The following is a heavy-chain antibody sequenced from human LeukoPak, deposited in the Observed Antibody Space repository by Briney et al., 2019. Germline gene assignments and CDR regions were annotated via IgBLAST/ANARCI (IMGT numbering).Heavy chain of an antibody. Sequence: SMKVSCKASGFTFTSSAVQWVRQARGQRLEWIGWIVVGSGNTNYAQKIQERVTITRDMSTSTAYMELSSLRSEDTAVYYCAAGGVGWLQFAFFHGPFDYWGQGTLVTVSS. CDR1: GFTFTSSA. V-gene: IGHV1-58*01. CDR2: IVVGSGNT. CDR3: AAGGVGWLQFAFFHGPFDY. J-gene: IGHJ4*02. D-gene: IGHD5-24*01.